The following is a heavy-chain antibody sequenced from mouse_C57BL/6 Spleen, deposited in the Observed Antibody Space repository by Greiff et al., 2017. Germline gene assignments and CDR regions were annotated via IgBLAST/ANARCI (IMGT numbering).Heavy chain of an antibody. J-gene: IGHJ3*01. Sequence: QVQLQQSGPELVKPGASVKISCKASGYAFSSSWMNWVKQRPGKGLEWIGRIYPGDGDTNYNGKFKGKATLTADKTSRTAYMQLSSLTSEDSAVYFCAREDSNGAYWGQGTLVTVSA. CDR2: IYPGDGDT. CDR3: AREDSNGAY. V-gene: IGHV1-82*01. D-gene: IGHD2-5*01. CDR1: GYAFSSSW.